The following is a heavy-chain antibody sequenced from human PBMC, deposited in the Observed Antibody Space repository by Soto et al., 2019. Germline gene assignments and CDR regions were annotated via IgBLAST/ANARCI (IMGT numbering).Heavy chain of an antibody. V-gene: IGHV6-1*01. CDR1: GDTVSSNSAT. J-gene: IGHJ6*02. Sequence: PSQPLSLTCAISGDTVSSNSATWNWIRPSPSRGLEWLGRTYYRSKWYNDYAVSVKSRLTINPDTSKNQFSLQLNSVTPDDTAVYYCARENGAAAQAHYYYGMDVWGQGTTVTVSS. CDR3: ARENGAAAQAHYYYGMDV. CDR2: TYYRSKWYN. D-gene: IGHD2-2*01.